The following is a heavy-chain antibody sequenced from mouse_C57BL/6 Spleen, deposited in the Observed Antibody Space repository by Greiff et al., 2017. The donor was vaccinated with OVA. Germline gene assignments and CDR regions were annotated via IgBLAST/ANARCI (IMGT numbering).Heavy chain of an antibody. Sequence: EVQRVESEGGLVQPGSSMKLSCTASGFTFSDYYMAWVRQVPEKGLEWVANINYDGSSTYYLDSLKSRFIISRDNAKYILYLQMSSLKSEDTATYYCARDNWDYYAMDYWGQGTSVTVSS. CDR2: INYDGSST. V-gene: IGHV5-16*01. D-gene: IGHD4-1*01. J-gene: IGHJ4*01. CDR3: ARDNWDYYAMDY. CDR1: GFTFSDYY.